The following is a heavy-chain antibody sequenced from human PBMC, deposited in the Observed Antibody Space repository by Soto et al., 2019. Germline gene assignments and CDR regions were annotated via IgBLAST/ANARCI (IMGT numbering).Heavy chain of an antibody. CDR1: GYSFTSYW. D-gene: IGHD3-10*01. CDR2: IYPDDSDT. V-gene: IGHV5-51*01. J-gene: IGHJ4*02. Sequence: GESLKISCKGSGYSFTSYWIGWVRQMPGKGLEWMGIIYPDDSDTRYSPSFQGQVTISADKSISTAYLQWSSLKASDTAMYHCARQGPLWFEELLSFDYWGQGTLVTVSS. CDR3: ARQGPLWFEELLSFDY.